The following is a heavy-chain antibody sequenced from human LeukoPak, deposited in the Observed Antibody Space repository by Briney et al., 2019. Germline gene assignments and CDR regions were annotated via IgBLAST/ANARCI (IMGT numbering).Heavy chain of an antibody. J-gene: IGHJ4*02. D-gene: IGHD6-6*01. Sequence: RRESLKISCKGSGYNINNYWIGWVRQMPGKGLEWMGTIYPGDSDTRYSSSFQGQVTISADKSINTAYLQWSSLRASDTAMYYCARRREYSSSSGFDYWGQGTLVTVSS. CDR3: ARRREYSSSSGFDY. CDR1: GYNINNYW. V-gene: IGHV5-51*01. CDR2: IYPGDSDT.